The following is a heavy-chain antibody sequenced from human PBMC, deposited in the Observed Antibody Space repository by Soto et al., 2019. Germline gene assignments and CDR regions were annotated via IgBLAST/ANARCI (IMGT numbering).Heavy chain of an antibody. V-gene: IGHV3-23*01. D-gene: IGHD4-17*01. CDR2: ISGSGGST. CDR1: GFTFSSYA. J-gene: IGHJ6*03. CDR3: ANAYGDYYYYMDV. Sequence: GGSLRLSCAASGFTFSSYAMSWVRQAPGKGLEWVSAISGSGGSTYYADSVKGRFTISRDNSKNTLYLQMNSLRAEDTAVYYCANAYGDYYYYMDVWGKGTTVTVSS.